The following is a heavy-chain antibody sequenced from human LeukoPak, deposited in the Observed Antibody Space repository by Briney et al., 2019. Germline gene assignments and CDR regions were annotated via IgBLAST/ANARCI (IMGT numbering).Heavy chain of an antibody. CDR1: EFTFSNLL. Sequence: GGALRHSCVASEFTFSNLLMSWGREALGKGLEWVPNIKQDVKYYVDSVKRRFTISRDNTRSSLYLKMNSLRAEDTAVYYCARDYHGSGLYHTMDVWGRGTTVTVSS. V-gene: IGHV3-7*01. CDR3: ARDYHGSGLYHTMDV. J-gene: IGHJ6*02. CDR2: IKQDVK. D-gene: IGHD3-10*01.